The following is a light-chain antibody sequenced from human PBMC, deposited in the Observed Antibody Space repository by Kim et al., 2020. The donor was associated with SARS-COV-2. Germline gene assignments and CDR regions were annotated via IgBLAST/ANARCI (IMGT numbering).Light chain of an antibody. CDR1: SSNNGAGYD. J-gene: IGLJ1*01. CDR3: QSYDSSLSGSMV. CDR2: GNS. Sequence: QSVLTQPPSVSGAPGQRVTISCTGSSSNNGAGYDVHWYQQLPGTAPKLLIYGNSNRPSGVPDRFSGSKSGTSASLAITGLQAEDEADYYCQSYDSSLSGSMVFGTGTKVTVL. V-gene: IGLV1-40*01.